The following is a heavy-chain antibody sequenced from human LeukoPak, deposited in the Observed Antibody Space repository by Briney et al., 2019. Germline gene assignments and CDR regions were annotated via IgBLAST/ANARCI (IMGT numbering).Heavy chain of an antibody. V-gene: IGHV3-11*01. Sequence: GGSLRLSCAASGFTFSSYAMSWIRQAPGKGLEWVSYISSSGNTIYYADSVKGRFTISRDNAKNSLYLQMNSLRAEDTAVYYCARVELWFGEAKHYYYGMDVWGQGTTVTVSS. CDR1: GFTFSSYA. CDR3: ARVELWFGEAKHYYYGMDV. J-gene: IGHJ6*02. CDR2: ISSSGNTI. D-gene: IGHD3-10*01.